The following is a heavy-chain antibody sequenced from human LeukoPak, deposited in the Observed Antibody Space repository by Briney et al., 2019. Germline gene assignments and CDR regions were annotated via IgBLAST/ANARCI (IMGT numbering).Heavy chain of an antibody. V-gene: IGHV4-34*01. D-gene: IGHD6-19*01. Sequence: SETLSLTCAVYGGSFSGYYWSWIRQPPGKGLEWIGEINHSGSTNYNPSLKSRVTMSVDTSKNQFSLKLSSVTAADTAVYYCARGAAVAGLWGQGTLVTVSS. CDR3: ARGAAVAGL. J-gene: IGHJ4*02. CDR2: INHSGST. CDR1: GGSFSGYY.